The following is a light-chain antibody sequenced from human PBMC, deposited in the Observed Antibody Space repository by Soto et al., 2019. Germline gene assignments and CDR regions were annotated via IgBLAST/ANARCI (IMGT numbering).Light chain of an antibody. CDR2: EVS. V-gene: IGLV2-23*02. J-gene: IGLJ1*01. CDR3: CSYAGSTTYV. Sequence: QSALTQPASVSGSPGQSITISCTGTSSDVGSYNLVSWYQHHPGKVPKLMIYEVSKRPSGVSDRFSGSKSGNTASLTSFGLQAEDEADYYCCSYAGSTTYVFGTGTKLTVL. CDR1: SSDVGSYNL.